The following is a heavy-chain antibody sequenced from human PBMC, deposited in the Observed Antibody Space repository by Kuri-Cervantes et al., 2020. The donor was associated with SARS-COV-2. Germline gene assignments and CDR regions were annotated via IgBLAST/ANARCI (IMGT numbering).Heavy chain of an antibody. Sequence: GESLKISCAASGFTFSSYSMNWVRQAPGKGLEWVSAISGSGGSTYYAGSVKGRFTISRDNSKNTLYLQMNSLRAEDTAVYYCAKQGSSWTQGFLDYWGQGTLVTVSS. J-gene: IGHJ4*02. CDR1: GFTFSSYS. V-gene: IGHV3-23*01. CDR3: AKQGSSWTQGFLDY. D-gene: IGHD6-13*01. CDR2: ISGSGGST.